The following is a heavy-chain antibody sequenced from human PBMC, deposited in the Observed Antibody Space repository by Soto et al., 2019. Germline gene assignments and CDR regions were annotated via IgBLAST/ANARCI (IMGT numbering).Heavy chain of an antibody. V-gene: IGHV4-34*01. D-gene: IGHD5-18*01. CDR1: GGSFSGYY. Sequence: SANLSLTCAGYGGSFSGYYWSWIRQPPGKGLEWIGEINHSGSTNYNPSLKTRVTISVDTSKNQFTLKLSSVTAADTAVNYCAGGRRIQLWARLHVWAQVSAVPVAS. CDR3: AGGRRIQLWARLHV. CDR2: INHSGST. J-gene: IGHJ6*02.